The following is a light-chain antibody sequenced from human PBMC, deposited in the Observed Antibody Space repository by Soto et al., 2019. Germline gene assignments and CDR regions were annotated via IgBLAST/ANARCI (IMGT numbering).Light chain of an antibody. Sequence: EIVMTQSPATLSVSPGEGATLSCRASQSISSKLAWYQQKPGQAPRILIYGASTRATGVPARFSGSGSGTEFTLTISSRQSEGLAVYYCQHYNDWRWTFGQGTKVEIK. J-gene: IGKJ1*01. CDR1: QSISSK. V-gene: IGKV3-15*01. CDR2: GAS. CDR3: QHYNDWRWT.